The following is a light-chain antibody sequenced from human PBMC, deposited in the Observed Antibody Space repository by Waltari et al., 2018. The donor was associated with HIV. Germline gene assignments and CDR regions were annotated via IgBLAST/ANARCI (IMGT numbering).Light chain of an antibody. J-gene: IGKJ1*01. Sequence: EVVMTHSPATQSVSPGLSATLSCRASQNIANDLTWNQHNPGQPPRLLIFGASTRATGIPARFSGSGSGTEFTLTISSLQSEDFAVYYCQQYNKWPWTFGQGTRVEIK. CDR2: GAS. CDR1: QNIAND. CDR3: QQYNKWPWT. V-gene: IGKV3-15*01.